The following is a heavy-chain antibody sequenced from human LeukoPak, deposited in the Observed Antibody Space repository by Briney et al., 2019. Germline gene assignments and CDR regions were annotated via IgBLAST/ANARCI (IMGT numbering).Heavy chain of an antibody. V-gene: IGHV4-34*01. Sequence: SETLSLTCAVYGGSFSGYYWSWIRQPPGKGLEWIGEINHSGSTNYNPSLKSRVTISVDTSKNQFSLKLSSMTAADTAVYYCARGGGDFWSGYYPYYMDVWGKGTTVTVSS. J-gene: IGHJ6*03. CDR1: GGSFSGYY. CDR3: ARGGGDFWSGYYPYYMDV. D-gene: IGHD3-3*01. CDR2: INHSGST.